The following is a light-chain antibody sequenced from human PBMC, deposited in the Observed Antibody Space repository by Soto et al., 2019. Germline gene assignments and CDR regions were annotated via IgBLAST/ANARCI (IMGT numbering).Light chain of an antibody. CDR3: CSYAGV. CDR1: SSDVGGYNY. J-gene: IGLJ1*01. CDR2: DVS. V-gene: IGLV2-11*01. Sequence: QSVLAQPRSVAGAPGQSGTISCTGTSSDVGGYNYVSWYQQHPGKAPKLMIYDVSKRPSGVPDRFSGSKSGNTASLTISGLQAEDEADYYCCSYAGVFGTGTKVT.